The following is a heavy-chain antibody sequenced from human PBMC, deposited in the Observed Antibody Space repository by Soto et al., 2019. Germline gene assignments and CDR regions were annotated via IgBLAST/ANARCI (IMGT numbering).Heavy chain of an antibody. J-gene: IGHJ5*02. CDR1: GGSISSGDYY. V-gene: IGHV4-30-4*01. CDR2: IYYSGST. Sequence: SETLSLTCTVSGGSISSGDYYWSWIRQPPGKGLEWIGYIYYSGSTYYNPSLKSRVTISVDTSKNQFSLKLSSVTAADTAVYYCARDPARRNYRLDPWGQGTLVTGSS. D-gene: IGHD4-4*01. CDR3: ARDPARRNYRLDP.